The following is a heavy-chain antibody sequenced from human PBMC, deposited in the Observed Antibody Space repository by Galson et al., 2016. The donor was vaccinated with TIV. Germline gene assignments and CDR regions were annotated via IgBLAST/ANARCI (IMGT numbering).Heavy chain of an antibody. V-gene: IGHV1-69*13. D-gene: IGHD4-17*01. Sequence: SVKVSCKASGGSFTSYAISWVRQAPGQGLEWMGAIVPMFGISTYAQKFQGRVTITADESTSTAYMELSSLRSQDTAVYYCARGGRSGDPGDYHYYYMDVWGKGTTVTVSS. CDR1: GGSFTSYA. CDR3: ARGGRSGDPGDYHYYYMDV. CDR2: IVPMFGIS. J-gene: IGHJ6*03.